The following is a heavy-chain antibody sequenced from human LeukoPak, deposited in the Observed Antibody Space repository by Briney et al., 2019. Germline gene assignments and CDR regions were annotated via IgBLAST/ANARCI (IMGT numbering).Heavy chain of an antibody. D-gene: IGHD5-18*01. V-gene: IGHV3-23*01. CDR2: ISGSGGST. CDR1: GFTFSRYG. CDR3: AKVEYSSAYMDV. J-gene: IGHJ6*03. Sequence: GGALRLSCAGCGFTFSRYGMSWVRQAPGKGLEGVSAISGSGGSTYYADSVRGGFTISRENYKNRVYLQKKRQRAEDAAVYYCAKVEYSSAYMDVWGKGTTVTVSS.